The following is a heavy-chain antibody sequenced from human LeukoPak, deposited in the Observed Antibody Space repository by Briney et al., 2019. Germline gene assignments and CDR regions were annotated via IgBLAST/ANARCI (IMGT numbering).Heavy chain of an antibody. V-gene: IGHV3-53*01. CDR3: AKRSVSGTYFFDY. CDR1: GFTVSSNY. D-gene: IGHD1-26*01. J-gene: IGHJ4*02. Sequence: GGSLRLSCAASGFTVSSNYMSWVRQAPGKGLEWVSVIYSGGSTYYADSVKGRFTISRDNSKNTLYLQMNSLRAEDTAVYYCAKRSVSGTYFFDYWGQGTLVTVSS. CDR2: IYSGGST.